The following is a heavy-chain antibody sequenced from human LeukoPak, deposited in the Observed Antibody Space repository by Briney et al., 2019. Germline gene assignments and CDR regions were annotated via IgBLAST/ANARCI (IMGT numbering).Heavy chain of an antibody. V-gene: IGHV3-48*01. CDR2: ISSSSSTI. CDR3: ARLIVVVPAAPIP. Sequence: QPGGSLRLSCAASGFTFSSYSMNWVRQAPGKGLEWVSYISSSSSTIYYADSVKGRFTISRDNAKNSLYLQMNSLRAEDTAVYCCARLIVVVPAAPIPWGQGTLVTVSS. CDR1: GFTFSSYS. J-gene: IGHJ5*02. D-gene: IGHD2-2*01.